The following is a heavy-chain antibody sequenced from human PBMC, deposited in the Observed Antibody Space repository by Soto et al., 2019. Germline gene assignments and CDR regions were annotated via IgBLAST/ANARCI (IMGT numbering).Heavy chain of an antibody. V-gene: IGHV4-59*01. J-gene: IGHJ4*02. CDR3: ARTLTIFGVELFDY. Sequence: SETLSLTCTVSGGSISSYYWSWIRQPPGKGLEWIGYIYYSGSTNYNPSLKSRVTISVDTSKNQFSLKLSSVTAADTAVYYCARTLTIFGVELFDYWGQGTLVTVSS. D-gene: IGHD3-3*01. CDR2: IYYSGST. CDR1: GGSISSYY.